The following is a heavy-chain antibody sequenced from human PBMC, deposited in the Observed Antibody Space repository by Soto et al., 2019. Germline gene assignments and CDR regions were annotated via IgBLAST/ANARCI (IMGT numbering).Heavy chain of an antibody. CDR2: ISGSGGST. Sequence: QSGGSLRLSCAASGFTFSSYAMSWVRQAPGKGLEWVSAISGSGGSTYYADSVKGRFTISRDNSKNTLYLQMNSLRAEDTAVYYYAKDNLWFGAEWFDPWGQGTLVTVSS. V-gene: IGHV3-23*01. D-gene: IGHD3-10*01. CDR3: AKDNLWFGAEWFDP. CDR1: GFTFSSYA. J-gene: IGHJ5*02.